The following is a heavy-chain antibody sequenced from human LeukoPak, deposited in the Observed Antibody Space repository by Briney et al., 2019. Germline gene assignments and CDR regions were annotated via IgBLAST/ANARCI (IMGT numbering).Heavy chain of an antibody. J-gene: IGHJ6*03. CDR2: VSNSGST. D-gene: IGHD2-21*01. CDR3: GRDALVGHFSYYYMDV. Sequence: SETLSFTCTVSGGAIRSHYWTWIRQSPVKGLEWIGDVSNSGSTSYNPSLKSRVTISIDTTKNQFSLKLRSVTAADTAVYYCGRDALVGHFSYYYMDVWGKGTTVTVSS. V-gene: IGHV4-59*11. CDR1: GGAIRSHY.